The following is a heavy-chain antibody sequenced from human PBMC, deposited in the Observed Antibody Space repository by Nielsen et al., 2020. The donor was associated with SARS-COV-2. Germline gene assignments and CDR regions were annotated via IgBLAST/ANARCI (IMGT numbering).Heavy chain of an antibody. CDR1: GYTFTSYY. CDR2: INPSGGST. J-gene: IGHJ6*03. CDR3: AREGRQQLDYHYYYYYMDV. Sequence: ASVKVSCKASGYTFTSYYMHWVRQAPGQGLEWMGIINPSGGSTSYAQKFQGRVTMTRDTSTSTVYMELSSLRSEDTAVYYCAREGRQQLDYHYYYYYMDVWGKGTTVTVSS. D-gene: IGHD6-13*01. V-gene: IGHV1-46*01.